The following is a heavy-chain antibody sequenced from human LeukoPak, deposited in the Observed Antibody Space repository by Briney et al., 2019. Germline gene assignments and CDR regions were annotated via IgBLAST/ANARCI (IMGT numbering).Heavy chain of an antibody. CDR1: GFTFSSYA. J-gene: IGHJ5*02. CDR2: ISYDGSNK. Sequence: WGSLRLSCAASGFTFSSYAMHWVRQAPGRGLEWVAVISYDGSNKYYADSVKGRFTISRDNSKNTLYLQMNSLRAEDTAVYYCARESGDWFDPWGQGTLVTVSS. V-gene: IGHV3-30*04. CDR3: ARESGDWFDP.